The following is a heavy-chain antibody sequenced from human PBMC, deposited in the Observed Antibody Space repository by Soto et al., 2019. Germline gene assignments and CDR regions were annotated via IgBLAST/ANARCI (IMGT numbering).Heavy chain of an antibody. J-gene: IGHJ3*02. CDR3: EKQKYRPDAFDI. Sequence: GGSLRLSCAASGFTFRSYAMSWVRQAPGKGLEWVSAISGSGGSTYYADSVKGRFTISRDNSKNTLYLQMNSLRAEDTAVYYCEKQKYRPDAFDIWAQGTTVTVSS. D-gene: IGHD2-2*02. CDR2: ISGSGGST. V-gene: IGHV3-23*01. CDR1: GFTFRSYA.